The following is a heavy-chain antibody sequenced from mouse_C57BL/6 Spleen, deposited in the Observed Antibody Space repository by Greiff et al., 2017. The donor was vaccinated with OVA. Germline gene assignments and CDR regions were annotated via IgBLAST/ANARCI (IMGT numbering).Heavy chain of an antibody. D-gene: IGHD2-3*01. J-gene: IGHJ2*01. CDR2: ISSGSSTI. V-gene: IGHV5-17*01. CDR3: ARNDGYHFDY. CDR1: GFTFSDYG. Sequence: EVKLMESGGGLVKPGGSLKLSCAASGFTFSDYGMHWVRQAPEKGLEWVAYISSGSSTIYYADTVKGRFTISRDNAKNTLFLQMTSLRSEDTAMYYCARNDGYHFDYWGQGTTLTVAS.